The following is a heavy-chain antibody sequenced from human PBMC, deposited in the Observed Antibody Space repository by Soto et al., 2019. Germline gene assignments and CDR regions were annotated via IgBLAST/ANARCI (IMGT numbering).Heavy chain of an antibody. Sequence: LSLTCAVSGDSINNSHWWSWVRQTPGKGLEWIGETYHSGTTNYNPSLKTRITISIDKSKNQFSLKMNSVTAADTAVYYCAREVNSSPARGPNWFDPWGQGTRVTVSS. D-gene: IGHD6-13*01. CDR3: AREVNSSPARGPNWFDP. V-gene: IGHV4-4*02. J-gene: IGHJ5*02. CDR2: TYHSGTT. CDR1: GDSINNSHW.